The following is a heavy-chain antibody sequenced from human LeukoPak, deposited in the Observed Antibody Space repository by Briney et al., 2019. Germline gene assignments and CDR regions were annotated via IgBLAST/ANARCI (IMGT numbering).Heavy chain of an antibody. CDR3: AKDAGYCSGGSCYPYYFDY. D-gene: IGHD2-15*01. V-gene: IGHV3-23*01. CDR2: ISGSGDST. CDR1: GFTFSSYA. Sequence: GGSLRLSCAASGFTFSSYAMSWVRQAPGKGLEWVSAISGSGDSTYYADSVKGRFTISRDNSKNTLYLQMNSLRAEDTAVYYCAKDAGYCSGGSCYPYYFDYWGQGTLVTVSS. J-gene: IGHJ4*02.